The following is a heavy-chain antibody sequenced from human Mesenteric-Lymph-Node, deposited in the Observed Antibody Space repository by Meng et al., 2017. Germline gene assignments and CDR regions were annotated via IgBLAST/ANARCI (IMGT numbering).Heavy chain of an antibody. CDR2: ISSSSSYI. CDR1: GFTFSSYS. D-gene: IGHD3-22*01. CDR3: AREYYYDSSGYYPDAFDI. J-gene: IGHJ3*02. V-gene: IGHV3-21*01. Sequence: GESLKISCAASGFTFSSYSMNWVRQAPGKGLEWVSSISSSSSYIYYADSVKGRFTNSRDNTKNSLYPQMNSLRAEDTAVYYCAREYYYDSSGYYPDAFDIWGQGTMVTVSS.